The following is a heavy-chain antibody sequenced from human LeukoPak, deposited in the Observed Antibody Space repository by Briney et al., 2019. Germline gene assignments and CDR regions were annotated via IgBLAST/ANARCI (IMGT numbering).Heavy chain of an antibody. CDR3: ARLRRAERWLQWDAVDY. J-gene: IGHJ4*02. D-gene: IGHD5-24*01. Sequence: PGGSLRLSCAASGFTISDYWMTWVRQAPGKGLECVANIKKDGSEKNYADSVKGRFTISRDNAKNSLYLQMNSLRAEDTAVYYCARLRRAERWLQWDAVDYWGQGTLVTVSS. CDR2: IKKDGSEK. V-gene: IGHV3-7*01. CDR1: GFTISDYW.